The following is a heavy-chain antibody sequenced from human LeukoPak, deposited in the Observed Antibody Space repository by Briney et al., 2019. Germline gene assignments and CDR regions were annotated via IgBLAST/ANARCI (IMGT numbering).Heavy chain of an antibody. V-gene: IGHV3-23*01. CDR2: ISGSGGST. J-gene: IGHJ4*02. CDR1: GFTFSSYA. CDR3: AKDGLWFGELSDFDY. Sequence: GGSLRLSCAASGFTFSSYAMSWVRQAPGKGLEWVSAISGSGGSTYYADSVKGRFTISRDNSKNALYLQMNSLRAEDTAVYYCAKDGLWFGELSDFDYWGQGTLVTVSS. D-gene: IGHD3-10*01.